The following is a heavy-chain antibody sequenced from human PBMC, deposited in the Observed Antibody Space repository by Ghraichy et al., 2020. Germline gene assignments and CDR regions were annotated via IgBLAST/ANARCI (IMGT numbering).Heavy chain of an antibody. CDR2: INDGGST. CDR1: AVSVSGGSFY. D-gene: IGHD5-12*01. CDR3: ARPHRGPYAFDV. J-gene: IGHJ3*01. Sequence: SETLSLTCTVSAVSVSGGSFYWSWIRQPPGKGLEWIAYINDGGSTNYNPSLRSRVTILLDASKKQISLKLTSVTAADTAVCYCARPHRGPYAFDVWGQGTMVTVSS. V-gene: IGHV4-61*01.